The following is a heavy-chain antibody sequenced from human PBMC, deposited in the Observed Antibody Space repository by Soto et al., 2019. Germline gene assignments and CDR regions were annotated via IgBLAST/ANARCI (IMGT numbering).Heavy chain of an antibody. V-gene: IGHV4-4*08. Sequence: SETLSLSCSVSGGSISSNYWSWIRQPPGKGLEWIGYVYNSGSTNYNPSLKSRVTISEDTSKSQFSLKLTSVTAADTAVYYCARDRAAVASTSDYWGPGTLVTVTS. J-gene: IGHJ4*02. D-gene: IGHD6-13*01. CDR2: VYNSGST. CDR1: GGSISSNY. CDR3: ARDRAAVASTSDY.